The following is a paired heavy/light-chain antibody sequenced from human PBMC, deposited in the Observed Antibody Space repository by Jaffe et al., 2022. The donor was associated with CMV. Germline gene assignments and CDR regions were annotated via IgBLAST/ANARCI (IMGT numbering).Light chain of an antibody. CDR1: QSVSSNY. J-gene: IGKJ3*01. CDR3: QQYDSSPT. Sequence: EIVLTQSPGTLSLSPGERATLSCRASQSVSSNYLAWYQQQPGQAPRLLIYGASYRATGIPGRFSGSGSGTDFTLTISRLEPEDFAVYYCQQYDSSPTFGPGTKVDIK. CDR2: GAS. V-gene: IGKV3-20*01.
Heavy chain of an antibody. CDR1: GDSISSGAFY. CDR3: ARGGEQWLLRGGWFDP. J-gene: IGHJ5*02. V-gene: IGHV4-31*03. D-gene: IGHD6-19*01. CDR2: VYYTGTT. Sequence: QVQLRESGPGLVKPSQTLSLTCTVSGDSISSGAFYWTWIRQNPGKGLEWIGYVYYTGTTSYNPSLKSRLTISVDTSKNQFSLNLNSVTAADTAVYYCARGGEQWLLRGGWFDPWGQGTLVTVSS.